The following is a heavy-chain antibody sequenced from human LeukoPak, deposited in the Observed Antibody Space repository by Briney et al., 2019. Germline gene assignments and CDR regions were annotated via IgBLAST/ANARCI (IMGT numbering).Heavy chain of an antibody. V-gene: IGHV3-20*04. Sequence: GGSLRLSCTASGFAFDEHGMSWVRQVPGKGLEWVSGINWSGKSTAYTDPFRGRFTISRDNAKNSLYLQMDSLRAEDTALYYCARAPITSPFYFDYWGQGTLVTVSS. J-gene: IGHJ4*02. CDR3: ARAPITSPFYFDY. D-gene: IGHD2-2*01. CDR2: INWSGKST. CDR1: GFAFDEHG.